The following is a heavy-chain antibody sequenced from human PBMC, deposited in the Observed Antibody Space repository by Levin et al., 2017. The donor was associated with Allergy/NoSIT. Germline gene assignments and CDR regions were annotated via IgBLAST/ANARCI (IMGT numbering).Heavy chain of an antibody. J-gene: IGHJ4*02. V-gene: IGHV3-30*18. CDR1: GFTFSSYG. CDR2: ISYDGSNK. D-gene: IGHD3-10*01. Sequence: GGSLRLSCAASGFTFSSYGMHWVRQAPGKGLEWVAVISYDGSNKYYADSVKGRFTISRDNSKNTLYLQMNSLRAEDTAVYYCAKDGGSPSLLWFGELSYYFDYWGQGTLVTVSS. CDR3: AKDGGSPSLLWFGELSYYFDY.